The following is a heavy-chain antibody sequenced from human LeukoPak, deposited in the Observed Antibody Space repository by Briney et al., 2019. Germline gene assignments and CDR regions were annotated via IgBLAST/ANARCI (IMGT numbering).Heavy chain of an antibody. V-gene: IGHV1-18*01. CDR1: GYTLTSYG. CDR2: ISAYNGNT. D-gene: IGHD3-10*01. J-gene: IGHJ4*02. Sequence: GASVKVSCKASGYTLTSYGISWVRQAPGQGLEWMGWISAYNGNTNYAQKLQGRVTMTTDTSTSTAYMELRSLRSDDTAVYYCARPFPPYYYGSGSYYNVWGQGTLVTVSS. CDR3: ARPFPPYYYGSGSYYNV.